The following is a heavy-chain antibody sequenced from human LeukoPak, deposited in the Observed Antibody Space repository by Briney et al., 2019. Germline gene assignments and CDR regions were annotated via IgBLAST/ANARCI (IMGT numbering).Heavy chain of an antibody. V-gene: IGHV3-74*01. D-gene: IGHD1-1*01. CDR2: IDIDGHTT. CDR3: AISPTGVAEG. Sequence: GGSLRLSCAASGFTFTHYYMHWVRQAPGKGLVWVSRIDIDGHTTNYADSVKGRFTISRDNAKSTLYLQMNSLRVEDTAVYYCAISPTGVAEGWGQGTLVTVSS. J-gene: IGHJ4*02. CDR1: GFTFTHYY.